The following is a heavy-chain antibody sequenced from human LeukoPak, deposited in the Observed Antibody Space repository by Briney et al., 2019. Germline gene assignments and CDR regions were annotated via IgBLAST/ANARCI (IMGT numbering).Heavy chain of an antibody. CDR1: GYTFTSYG. D-gene: IGHD1-26*01. V-gene: IGHV1-18*01. Sequence: ASVKVSCKASGYTFTSYGISWVRQAPGQGLEWMGWISAYNGNTNYAQKLQGGVTMTTDTSTSTAYMELRSLRSDDTAVYYCARGRRLVGATTGSYFDYWGQGTLVTVSS. J-gene: IGHJ4*02. CDR3: ARGRRLVGATTGSYFDY. CDR2: ISAYNGNT.